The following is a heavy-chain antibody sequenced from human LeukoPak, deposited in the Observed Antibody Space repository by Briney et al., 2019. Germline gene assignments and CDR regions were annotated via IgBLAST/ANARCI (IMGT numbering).Heavy chain of an antibody. CDR3: AREPLYYYDSSGTIFDY. J-gene: IGHJ4*02. V-gene: IGHV3-21*01. Sequence: GGSLRLSCAASGFTFSSYSMNWVRQAPGKGLEWVSSISSSSSYIYYADSVKGRFTISRDNAKNSLYLQMNSLRAEDTAVYYCAREPLYYYDSSGTIFDYWGQGTLVTVSS. D-gene: IGHD3-22*01. CDR2: ISSSSSYI. CDR1: GFTFSSYS.